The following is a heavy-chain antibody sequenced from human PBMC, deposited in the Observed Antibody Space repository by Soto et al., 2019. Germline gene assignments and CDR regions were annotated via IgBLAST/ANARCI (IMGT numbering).Heavy chain of an antibody. CDR3: ARGDYVWGSYRYNTFDY. V-gene: IGHV4-34*01. J-gene: IGHJ4*02. CDR2: INHSGST. Sequence: SETLSLTCAVYGGSFSGYYWSWIRQPPGKGLEWIGEINHSGSTNYNPSLKSRVTISVDTSKNQFSLKLSSVTAADTAVYYCARGDYVWGSYRYNTFDYWGQGTLVTVSS. D-gene: IGHD3-16*02. CDR1: GGSFSGYY.